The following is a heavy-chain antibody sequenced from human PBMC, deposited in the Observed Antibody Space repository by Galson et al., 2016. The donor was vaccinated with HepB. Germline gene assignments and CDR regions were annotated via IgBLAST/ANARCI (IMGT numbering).Heavy chain of an antibody. CDR2: ISYDGTNK. J-gene: IGHJ4*02. D-gene: IGHD3-10*01. CDR1: GFTFSGST. V-gene: IGHV3-30*04. Sequence: SLRLSCAASGFTFSGSTMHWVRQASGKGLEWVAVISYDGTNKYYADSVKGRFTISRDNSKNTLYLQMNSLRAEDTAVYYCARVDGFREPLYFDYWGQGTLVTVSS. CDR3: ARVDGFREPLYFDY.